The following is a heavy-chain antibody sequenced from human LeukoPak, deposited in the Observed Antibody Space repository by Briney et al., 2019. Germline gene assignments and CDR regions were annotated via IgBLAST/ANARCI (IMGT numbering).Heavy chain of an antibody. Sequence: ASVKVSCKASGGTFSSYAISWVRQAPGQGLEWMGGIIPIFGTANYAQKFQGRVTITADESTSTAYMELSSLRSEDTAVYYCARTYRYDSSGYYSLYYWGQGTLVTVSS. CDR2: IIPIFGTA. CDR3: ARTYRYDSSGYYSLYY. CDR1: GGTFSSYA. V-gene: IGHV1-69*13. D-gene: IGHD3-22*01. J-gene: IGHJ4*02.